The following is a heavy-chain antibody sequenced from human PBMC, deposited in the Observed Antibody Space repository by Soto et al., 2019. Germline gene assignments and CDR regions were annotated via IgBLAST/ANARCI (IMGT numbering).Heavy chain of an antibody. CDR3: AKAVVAGQKNCINYFDC. D-gene: IGHD2-15*01. CDR2: ISWNSDII. CDR1: GFTFDDYR. Sequence: GGSLRLSCAASGFTFDDYRMHNVRQAPGKGLEWVSAISWNSDIIDYAGSVKGRFTISRDNAKNSLYLQMNSLRAEDTALYYCAKAVVAGQKNCINYFDCWGQGTLVTVSS. J-gene: IGHJ4*02. V-gene: IGHV3-9*01.